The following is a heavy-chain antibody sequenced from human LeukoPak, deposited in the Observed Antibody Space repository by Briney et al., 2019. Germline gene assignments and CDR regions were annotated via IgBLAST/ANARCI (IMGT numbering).Heavy chain of an antibody. CDR3: AKGRNEDGDAALNY. D-gene: IGHD4-17*01. V-gene: IGHV3-33*06. CDR1: GFTFSTYG. CDR2: IWYDGSNK. J-gene: IGHJ4*02. Sequence: GGSLRLSCAASGFTFSTYGMHWVRQAPGKGLEWVAVIWYDGSNKYYVDSVKGRFTISRDNSKNTLYLQMNSLRAEDTAVYYCAKGRNEDGDAALNYWGQGTLVTVSS.